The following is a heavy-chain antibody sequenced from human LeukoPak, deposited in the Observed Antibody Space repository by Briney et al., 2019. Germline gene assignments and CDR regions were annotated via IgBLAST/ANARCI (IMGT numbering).Heavy chain of an antibody. Sequence: ASVKVSCKASGYTFTSYGISWVRQAPGQGLEWMGWISAYNGNTNYAQKLQGRVTMTTDTFTSTTYMELRSLRSDDTAVYYCARLKDYGGIDYWGQGTLVTVSS. J-gene: IGHJ4*02. CDR2: ISAYNGNT. V-gene: IGHV1-18*01. D-gene: IGHD4-23*01. CDR3: ARLKDYGGIDY. CDR1: GYTFTSYG.